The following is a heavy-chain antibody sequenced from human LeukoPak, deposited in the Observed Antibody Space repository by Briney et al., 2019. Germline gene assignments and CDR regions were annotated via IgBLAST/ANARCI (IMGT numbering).Heavy chain of an antibody. CDR1: GFTFTRYA. J-gene: IGHJ4*02. CDR3: AKGLFSPSLDFEF. V-gene: IGHV3-23*01. CDR2: ISGGGAHT. Sequence: PGGSLRLSCAASGFTFTRYALSWVRQAPGKGLEWVSAISGGGAHTFYADSVKGRFTISTDISKKTLYLQMSSLRAEDTAVYYCAKGLFSPSLDFEFWGQGTLVTVSS.